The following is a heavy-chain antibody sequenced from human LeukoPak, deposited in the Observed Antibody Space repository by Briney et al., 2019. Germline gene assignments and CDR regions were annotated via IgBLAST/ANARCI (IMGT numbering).Heavy chain of an antibody. CDR1: GFTFSSYS. V-gene: IGHV3-21*01. CDR3: ARGQGSGRSRPGHYFDY. Sequence: GGSLRLSCAASGFTFSSYSMNWVRQAPGKGLEWVSSISSSSSYIYYADSVKGRFTISRDNAKNSLYLQMNSLRAEDTAVYYCARGQGSGRSRPGHYFDYWGQGTLVTVSS. D-gene: IGHD3-10*01. J-gene: IGHJ4*02. CDR2: ISSSSSYI.